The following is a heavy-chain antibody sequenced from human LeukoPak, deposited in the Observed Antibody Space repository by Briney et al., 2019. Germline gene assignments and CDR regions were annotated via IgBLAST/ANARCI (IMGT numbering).Heavy chain of an antibody. CDR3: ARCNGDAWNAFDI. J-gene: IGHJ3*02. Sequence: PSETLSPTCTVSGVSISSGDYYWSWIRQPPGKGLEWIGYIYYSGSTYYNPSFKSRVTISVDTSKNQFSLKLSSVTAADTAVYYCARCNGDAWNAFDIWGQGTMVTVSS. V-gene: IGHV4-30-4*01. CDR1: GVSISSGDYY. D-gene: IGHD7-27*01. CDR2: IYYSGST.